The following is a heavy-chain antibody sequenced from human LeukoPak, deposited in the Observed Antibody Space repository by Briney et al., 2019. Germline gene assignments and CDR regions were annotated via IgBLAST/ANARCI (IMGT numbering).Heavy chain of an antibody. CDR2: IPSDGNNK. CDR3: AGASLAGKPVVVVPAANLDY. J-gene: IGHJ4*02. V-gene: IGHV3-30-3*01. D-gene: IGHD2-2*01. Sequence: GRSLRLSCAASGFTFSSYAMQWVRHPPGKGLEWGAVIPSDGNNKYYADSMKGRYNISRNNSKNTLYLQKNSMRAEDTAVYYCAGASLAGKPVVVVPAANLDYWGQGTLVTVSS. CDR1: GFTFSSYA.